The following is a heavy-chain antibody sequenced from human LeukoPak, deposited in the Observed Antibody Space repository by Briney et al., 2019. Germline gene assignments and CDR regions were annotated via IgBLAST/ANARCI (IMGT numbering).Heavy chain of an antibody. Sequence: PSETLSLTCAAYGGSFSGYYWSWIRQPPGKGLEWIGEINHSGSTNYNPSLKSRVTISVDTSKNQFSLKLSSVTAADTAVYYCARGRRIAAAGTSYYFDYWGQGTLVTVSS. CDR2: INHSGST. CDR3: ARGRRIAAAGTSYYFDY. V-gene: IGHV4-34*01. CDR1: GGSFSGYY. D-gene: IGHD6-13*01. J-gene: IGHJ4*02.